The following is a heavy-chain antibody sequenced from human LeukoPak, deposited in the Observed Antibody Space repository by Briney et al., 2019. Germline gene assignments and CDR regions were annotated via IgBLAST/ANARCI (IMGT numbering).Heavy chain of an antibody. CDR1: GGSISSSSYY. J-gene: IGHJ4*02. V-gene: IGHV4-39*07. CDR3: ARGGVLKSVDY. CDR2: IYYSGST. D-gene: IGHD3-16*01. Sequence: SETLSLTCTVSGGSISSSSYYSGWIRQPPGKGLEWLGSIYYSGSTYYNPSLKSRVTISVDTSKNQFSLRLSSVTAADTAVYYCARGGVLKSVDYWGQGTLVAVSS.